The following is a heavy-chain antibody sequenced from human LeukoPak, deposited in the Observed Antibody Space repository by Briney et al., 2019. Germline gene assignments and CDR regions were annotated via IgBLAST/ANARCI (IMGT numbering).Heavy chain of an antibody. D-gene: IGHD6-6*01. CDR1: GYTFTSYG. V-gene: IGHV1-18*01. J-gene: IGHJ5*02. Sequence: ASVTVSCKASGYTFTSYGIGWVRQAPGQGLEWMGWISAYNGNTNYAQKLQGRVTMTTDTSTSTAYMELRSLRSDDTAVYYCARGVAARLFDWFDPWGQGTLVTVSS. CDR2: ISAYNGNT. CDR3: ARGVAARLFDWFDP.